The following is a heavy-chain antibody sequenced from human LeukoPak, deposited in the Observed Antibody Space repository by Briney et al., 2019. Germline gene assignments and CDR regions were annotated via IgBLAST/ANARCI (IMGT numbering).Heavy chain of an antibody. D-gene: IGHD5-12*01. CDR2: IKQDGSEK. CDR1: AFTFSSYW. Sequence: GGSLRLSCAAAAFTFSSYWMSWVRQAPGKGLEWVANIKQDGSEKYYVDSVKGRFTISRDKAKNSLYLQMNSLRAEDTAVYYCARGGGYDFDYWGQGTLVTVSS. V-gene: IGHV3-7*01. CDR3: ARGGGYDFDY. J-gene: IGHJ4*02.